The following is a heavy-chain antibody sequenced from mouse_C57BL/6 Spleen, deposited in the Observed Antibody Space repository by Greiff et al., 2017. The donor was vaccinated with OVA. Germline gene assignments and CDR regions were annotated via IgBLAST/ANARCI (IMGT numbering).Heavy chain of an antibody. CDR1: GYTFTEYT. J-gene: IGHJ1*03. CDR2: FYPGSGSI. D-gene: IGHD1-1*01. V-gene: IGHV1-62-2*01. CDR3: ARHEDRSYYGSRGWYFDV. Sequence: QVQLKQSGAELVKPGASVKLSCKASGYTFTEYTIHWVKQRSGQGLEWIGWFYPGSGSIKYNEKFKDKATLTADKSSSTVYMELSRLTSEDSAVYFCARHEDRSYYGSRGWYFDVWGTGTTVTVSS.